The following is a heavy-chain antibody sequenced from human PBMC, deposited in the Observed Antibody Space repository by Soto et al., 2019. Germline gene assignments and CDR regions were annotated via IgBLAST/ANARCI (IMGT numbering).Heavy chain of an antibody. CDR3: ARGLGYCSSTSCSYDAFDI. CDR2: INWNGGST. Sequence: EVQLVESGGGVIRPGGSLRLSCAASGFTFDDYGMSWVRQAPGNGLEWVSGINWNGGSTGYADSVKGRFTISRDNAKNSLYLQMNSLRAEDTALYHCARGLGYCSSTSCSYDAFDIWGQGTMVTVSS. CDR1: GFTFDDYG. D-gene: IGHD2-2*01. J-gene: IGHJ3*02. V-gene: IGHV3-20*01.